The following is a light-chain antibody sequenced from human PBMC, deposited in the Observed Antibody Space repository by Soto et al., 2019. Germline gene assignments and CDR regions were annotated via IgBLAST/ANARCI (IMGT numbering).Light chain of an antibody. CDR3: SSYTSSSTLV. V-gene: IGLV2-14*01. J-gene: IGLJ1*01. Sequence: QSALTQPASVSGSPGQSMTIVCAGTSSDVGGYNYFSWYQQHPRNAPKLMIYDVSNRPSGVSNRFSGSKSGNTASLTISGPQAEDEADYYCSSYTSSSTLVFGTGTKVTVL. CDR1: SSDVGGYNY. CDR2: DVS.